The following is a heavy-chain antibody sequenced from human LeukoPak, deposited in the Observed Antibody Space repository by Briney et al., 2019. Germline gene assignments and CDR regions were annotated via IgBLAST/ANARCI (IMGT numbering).Heavy chain of an antibody. CDR2: IKPDGSEK. J-gene: IGHJ4*02. D-gene: IGHD6-19*01. V-gene: IGHV3-7*05. CDR1: AFTFRTYW. Sequence: GGCLRLSCAASAFTFRTYWMSWVRQAPGKGLEWVAMIKPDGSEKYYVDSVRGLFTISRDNAKNSLYLQMSSLRAEDTAVYYCARSRGAGPGAYFDYWGQGTLVTVSS. CDR3: ARSRGAGPGAYFDY.